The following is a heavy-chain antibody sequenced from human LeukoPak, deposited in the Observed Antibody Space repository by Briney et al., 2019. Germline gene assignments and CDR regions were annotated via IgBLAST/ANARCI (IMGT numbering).Heavy chain of an antibody. V-gene: IGHV4-4*09. Sequence: SETLSLTCTVSGGSISSYYWSWIRQPPGKGLEWIGYIYTSGSTNYNPSLKSRVTISVDTSKNQFSLKLSSVTAADTAVYYCARLYSHYYYMGVWGKGTTVTVSS. D-gene: IGHD4-11*01. CDR2: IYTSGST. CDR3: ARLYSHYYYMGV. J-gene: IGHJ6*03. CDR1: GGSISSYY.